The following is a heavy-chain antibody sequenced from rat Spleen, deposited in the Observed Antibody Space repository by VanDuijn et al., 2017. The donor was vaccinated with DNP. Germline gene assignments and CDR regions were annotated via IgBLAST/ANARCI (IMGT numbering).Heavy chain of an antibody. Sequence: EVQLVESGGDLVQPGRSLNLSCKASGFALSDYYMAWVRQAPKKGLEWVATISYDGSSTYYRDSVKGRFTISRDNAKSNLYLQMDSLRSEDTATYYCATRGVGARYYWYFDFWGPGAVVTVSS. J-gene: IGHJ1*01. CDR3: ATRGVGARYYWYFDF. CDR2: ISYDGSST. CDR1: GFALSDYY. V-gene: IGHV5-7*01. D-gene: IGHD5-1*01.